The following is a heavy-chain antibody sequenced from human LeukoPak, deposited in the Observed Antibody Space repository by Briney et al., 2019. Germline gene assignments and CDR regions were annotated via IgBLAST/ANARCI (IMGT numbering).Heavy chain of an antibody. CDR3: ARDRVTSIVAGIDY. D-gene: IGHD3-22*01. CDR2: ISAYNGNT. J-gene: IGHJ4*02. V-gene: IGHV1-18*01. Sequence: ASVKVSCKASGYTFTGYGISWVRQAPGQGLELMGWISAYNGNTKYAQKFQCRVTMTRDTSTSKAFMELRSLRSDDTAIYYCARDRVTSIVAGIDYWGQGSLVTVSS. CDR1: GYTFTGYG.